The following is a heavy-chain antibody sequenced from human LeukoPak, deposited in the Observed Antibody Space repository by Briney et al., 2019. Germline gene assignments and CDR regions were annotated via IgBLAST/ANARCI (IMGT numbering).Heavy chain of an antibody. CDR3: ARVEMAKINPGVFDI. J-gene: IGHJ3*02. D-gene: IGHD5-24*01. CDR2: IIPIFGAA. V-gene: IGHV1-69*13. CDR1: GGTFSSYA. Sequence: GASVKVSCKASGGTFSSYAISWVRQAPGQGLEWMGGIIPIFGAANYAQKFQGRVTITADESTSTAYMELSSLRSEDTAVYYCARVEMAKINPGVFDIWAQGKMVTVFS.